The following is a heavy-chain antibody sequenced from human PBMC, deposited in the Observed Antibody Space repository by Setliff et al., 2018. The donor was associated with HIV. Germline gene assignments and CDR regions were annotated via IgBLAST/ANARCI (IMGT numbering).Heavy chain of an antibody. CDR1: GFTFSNYW. V-gene: IGHV3-74*01. Sequence: PGGSLRLSCAASGFTFSNYWMHMVRQPPGKGLVWVSRINENGSGTDYADSVKGRFTISRDNAKNTLYLQMNGLRVEDTAVYYCVGNTLTNAFNIWGQGTVVTV. CDR3: VGNTLTNAFNI. J-gene: IGHJ3*02. D-gene: IGHD3-9*01. CDR2: INENGSGT.